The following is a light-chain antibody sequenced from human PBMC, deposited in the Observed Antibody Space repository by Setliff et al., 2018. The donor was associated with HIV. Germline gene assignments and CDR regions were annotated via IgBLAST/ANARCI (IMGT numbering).Light chain of an antibody. J-gene: IGLJ1*01. CDR2: EVS. CDR3: GSYTSTTSYV. CDR1: SSDVGGYKF. V-gene: IGLV2-14*01. Sequence: QSALAQPASVSGSPGQSITISCTGTSSDVGGYKFVSWYQQHPGKAPKLMIYEVSNRPSGVSDRFSGSKSGSTASLTISGLQAEDEADYYCGSYTSTTSYVFGGGTKV.